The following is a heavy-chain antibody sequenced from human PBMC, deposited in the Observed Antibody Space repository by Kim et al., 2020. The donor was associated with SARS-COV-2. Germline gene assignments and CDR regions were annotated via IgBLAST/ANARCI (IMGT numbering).Heavy chain of an antibody. D-gene: IGHD1-1*01. CDR1: GFTLSAYA. CDR2: ISGSGGST. CDR3: AKYRAGAWTFDY. J-gene: IGHJ4*02. Sequence: GGSLRLSCAASGFTLSAYAMSWVRQAPGKGLEWVSGISGSGGSTDYADSVQGRFTISRDNSRNTLYLQMNSLRAEDTAVYYCAKYRAGAWTFDYWGQGTL. V-gene: IGHV3-23*01.